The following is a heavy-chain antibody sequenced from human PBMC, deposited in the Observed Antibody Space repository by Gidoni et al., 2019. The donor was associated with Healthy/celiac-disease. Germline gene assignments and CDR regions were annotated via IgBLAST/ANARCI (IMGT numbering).Heavy chain of an antibody. J-gene: IGHJ4*02. CDR3: TRRPNWGNDY. CDR2: IRSKANSYAT. V-gene: IGHV3-73*01. Sequence: EVQLVESGGGLVQPGGSLKLSCAASGFTFSGSAMHWVRQASGKGLAWVGRIRSKANSYATAYAASVKGRFTISRDDSKNTAYLQMNSLKTEDTAVYYCTRRPNWGNDYWGQGTLVTVSS. CDR1: GFTFSGSA. D-gene: IGHD7-27*01.